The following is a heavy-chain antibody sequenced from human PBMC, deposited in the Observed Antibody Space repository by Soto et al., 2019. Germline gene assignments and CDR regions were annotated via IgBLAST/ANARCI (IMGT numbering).Heavy chain of an antibody. CDR3: ARDHPWLLEGNWFDP. D-gene: IGHD3-9*01. Sequence: QVQLVQSGAEVKKPGSSVKVSCKASGGTFSSYTISWVRQAPGQGLEWMGRIIPILGIANYAQKFQGRVTNTAEQTTSTAYMELSRLRSEDKAVYYCARDHPWLLEGNWFDPWGQGTLVTVSS. V-gene: IGHV1-69*08. CDR2: IIPILGIA. CDR1: GGTFSSYT. J-gene: IGHJ5*02.